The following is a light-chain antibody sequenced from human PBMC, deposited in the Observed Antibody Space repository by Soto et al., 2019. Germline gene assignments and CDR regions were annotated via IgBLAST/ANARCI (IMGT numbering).Light chain of an antibody. CDR2: GAS. CDR3: HQYGSSSYTFTSSYT. V-gene: IGKV3-20*01. J-gene: IGKJ2*01. Sequence: EIVLTQSPGALSLSPGERATLSCRASQSISSNYLAWYQQKPGQAPRLLIYGASSRATGVPDRFSGSGSGTDFTLTISRLEPEDFAVYYCHQYGSSSYTFTSSYTFGQGTKLDIK. CDR1: QSISSNY.